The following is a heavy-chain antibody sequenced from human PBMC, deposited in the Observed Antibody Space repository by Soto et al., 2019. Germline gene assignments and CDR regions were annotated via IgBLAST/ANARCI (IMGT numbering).Heavy chain of an antibody. CDR1: GYTFTSYA. V-gene: IGHV1-3*01. CDR3: ARDPYSSGWYYFDY. Sequence: ASVKVSCKASGYTFTSYAMHWVRQAPGQRLEWMGWINAGNGNTKYSQKFQGRVPITRDTSASTAYMELSSLRSEDTAVYYCARDPYSSGWYYFDYWGQGTLVTVSS. CDR2: INAGNGNT. D-gene: IGHD6-19*01. J-gene: IGHJ4*02.